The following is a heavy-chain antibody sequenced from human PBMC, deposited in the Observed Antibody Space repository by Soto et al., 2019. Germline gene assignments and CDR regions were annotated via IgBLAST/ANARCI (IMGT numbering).Heavy chain of an antibody. J-gene: IGHJ6*02. CDR3: ASLTTVTTFGYYYYGMDV. CDR2: ISSSSSTI. D-gene: IGHD4-17*01. Sequence: GGSLRLSCAASGFTFSSYSMNWVRQAPGKGLEWVSYISSSSSTIYYADSVKGRFTISRDNAKNSLYLQMNSLRDEDTAVYYCASLTTVTTFGYYYYGMDVWGQGTTVTVSS. CDR1: GFTFSSYS. V-gene: IGHV3-48*02.